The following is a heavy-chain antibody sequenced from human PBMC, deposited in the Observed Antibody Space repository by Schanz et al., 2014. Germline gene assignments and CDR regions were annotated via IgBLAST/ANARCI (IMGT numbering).Heavy chain of an antibody. CDR1: GFTFSDYY. J-gene: IGHJ3*02. Sequence: VQLVESGGGLVQPGGSLRLPCSASGFTFSDYYMSWIRQAPGKGLEWVSYISSSGSTIYYADSVKGRFTISRDNAKNSLYLQMNSLRAEDTAVYYCAGAVATIRADSFDIWGQGTMVAVSS. D-gene: IGHD5-12*01. CDR3: AGAVATIRADSFDI. V-gene: IGHV3-11*04. CDR2: ISSSGSTI.